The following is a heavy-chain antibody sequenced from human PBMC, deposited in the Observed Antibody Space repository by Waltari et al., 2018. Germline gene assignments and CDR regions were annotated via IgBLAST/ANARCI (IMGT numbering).Heavy chain of an antibody. Sequence: EMRLVVSGGGLVQHGGSLRLSCAAVGFPLNNYAMRWVRQAPGKGLEWVSTIGGGGTTYFADSVKGRFTISRDNSRNTVYLQMNSLRAEDTAVYYCAKGGITGSHYFEYWGQGTLVAVSS. CDR3: AKGGITGSHYFEY. D-gene: IGHD1-20*01. V-gene: IGHV3-23*04. J-gene: IGHJ4*02. CDR2: IGGGGTT. CDR1: GFPLNNYA.